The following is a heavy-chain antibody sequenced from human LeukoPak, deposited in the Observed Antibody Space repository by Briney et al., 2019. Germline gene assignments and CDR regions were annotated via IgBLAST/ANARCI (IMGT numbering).Heavy chain of an antibody. Sequence: PGRSLRLSCAASGFTFDDYAMHWVRQAPGKGLEWVSGSSWNSGSIGCADSVKGRFTLSRDNAKNSLYLQMNSLRAEDTALYYCAKAPEGTPNNWFDPWGQGTLVTVSS. CDR2: SSWNSGSI. J-gene: IGHJ5*02. D-gene: IGHD2-15*01. CDR1: GFTFDDYA. V-gene: IGHV3-9*01. CDR3: AKAPEGTPNNWFDP.